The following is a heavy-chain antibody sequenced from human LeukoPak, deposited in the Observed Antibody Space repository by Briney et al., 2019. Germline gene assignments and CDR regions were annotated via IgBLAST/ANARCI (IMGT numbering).Heavy chain of an antibody. CDR2: ISGSGGST. J-gene: IGHJ4*02. D-gene: IGHD3-22*01. CDR3: ARGRGYYDSSGYYYFDY. V-gene: IGHV3-23*01. Sequence: PGGSLRLSCAASGFTFSNYAMSWVRQAPGKGLEWVSAISGSGGSTYYADSVKGRFTISRDNAENSLHLQMNSLRDDDMAVYYCARGRGYYDSSGYYYFDYWGQGTLVTVSS. CDR1: GFTFSNYA.